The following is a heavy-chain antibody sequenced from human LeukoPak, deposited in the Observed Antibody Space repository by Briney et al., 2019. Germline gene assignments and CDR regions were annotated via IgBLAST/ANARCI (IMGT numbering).Heavy chain of an antibody. J-gene: IGHJ4*02. V-gene: IGHV4-59*02. D-gene: IGHD3-3*01. Sequence: SETLSLTCTVSGGSASTYYWSWIRQPPGKGLEWIGYLHSSGSTSSIPSLKSRVTISVDTSRNQFSLRLSSVTAADTAVYYCARVMGELRTDYDFWSGYSLDYWGQGTLVTVSS. CDR2: LHSSGST. CDR1: GGSASTYY. CDR3: ARVMGELRTDYDFWSGYSLDY.